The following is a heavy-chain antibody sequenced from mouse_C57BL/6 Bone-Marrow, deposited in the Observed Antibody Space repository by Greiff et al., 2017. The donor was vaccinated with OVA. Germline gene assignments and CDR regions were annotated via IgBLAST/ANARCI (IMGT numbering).Heavy chain of an antibody. V-gene: IGHV6-3*01. CDR1: GFTFSNYW. Sequence: EVKVVESGGGLVQPGGSMKLSCVASGFTFSNYWMNWVRQSPEKGLEWVAQIRLKSDNYATHYAESVKGRFTISRDDSKSSVYLQMNNLRAEDTGIYYCTDLWYFDVWGTGTTVTVSS. CDR3: TDLWYFDV. CDR2: IRLKSDNYAT. J-gene: IGHJ1*03.